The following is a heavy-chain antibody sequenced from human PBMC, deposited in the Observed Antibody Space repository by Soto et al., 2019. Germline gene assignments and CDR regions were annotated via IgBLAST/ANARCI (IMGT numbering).Heavy chain of an antibody. CDR3: ARDLSYDSSGYQHYIFDY. V-gene: IGHV3-30-3*01. Sequence: GGSLRLSCAASGFTFSSYAMHWVRQAPGKGLEWVAVISYDGSNKYYADSVKGRFTISRDNSKNTLYLQMNSLRAEDTAVYYCARDLSYDSSGYQHYIFDYWGQGTLVTVSS. J-gene: IGHJ4*02. CDR1: GFTFSSYA. CDR2: ISYDGSNK. D-gene: IGHD3-22*01.